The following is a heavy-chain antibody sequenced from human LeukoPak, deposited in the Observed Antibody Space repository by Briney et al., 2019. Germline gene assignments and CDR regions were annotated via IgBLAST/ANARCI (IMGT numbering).Heavy chain of an antibody. V-gene: IGHV3-23*01. J-gene: IGHJ4*02. CDR2: ITGSGSST. CDR3: AKKTYYYDSNAYGSHYFDY. CDR1: GFIFSSYT. Sequence: GGSLRLSCAASGFIFSSYTMSWVRQAPGKGLEWVSAITGSGSSTYYADSVKGRFTISRDNSKSTLDLQMNGLRAGDTAVYYCAKKTYYYDSNAYGSHYFDYWGQGTLVTVSS. D-gene: IGHD3-22*01.